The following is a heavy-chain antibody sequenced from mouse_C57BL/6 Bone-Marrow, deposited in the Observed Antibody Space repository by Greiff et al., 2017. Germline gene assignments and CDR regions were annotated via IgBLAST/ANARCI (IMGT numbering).Heavy chain of an antibody. CDR3: VREGGLRRRSYWYFDV. CDR1: GFTFNTYA. J-gene: IGHJ1*03. Sequence: GGGLVQPKGSLKLSCAASGFTFNTYAMHWVRQAPGKGLEWVARIRSKSSNYATYYADSVKDRFTISRDDSQSMLYLQMNNLKTEDTAMYYCVREGGLRRRSYWYFDVWGKGTTVTVSS. V-gene: IGHV10-3*01. D-gene: IGHD2-4*01. CDR2: IRSKSSNYAT.